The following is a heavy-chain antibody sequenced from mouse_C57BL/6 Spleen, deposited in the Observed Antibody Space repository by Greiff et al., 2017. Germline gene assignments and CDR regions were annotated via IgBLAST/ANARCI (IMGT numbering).Heavy chain of an antibody. Sequence: VHVKQSGPELVKPGASVKISCKASGYSFTGYYMHWVKQSHGNILDWIGYIYPYNGVSSYNQKFKGKATLTVDKSSSTAYMELRSLTSEDSAVYYCARGGGFDRGYYAMDYWGQGTSVTVSS. CDR1: GYSFTGYY. CDR2: IYPYNGVS. J-gene: IGHJ4*01. CDR3: ARGGGFDRGYYAMDY. V-gene: IGHV1-31*01.